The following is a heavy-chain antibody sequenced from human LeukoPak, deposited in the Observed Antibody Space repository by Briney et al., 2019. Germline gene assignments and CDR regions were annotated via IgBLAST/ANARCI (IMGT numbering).Heavy chain of an antibody. CDR1: GFTVSSTY. Sequence: GGSLRLSCLASGFTVSSTYMSWVRQAPGKGLEWVSYISSSGTTISYAQSVKGRFTITRDNAQNSLTLHMNTLRADDTAVYYCAKDGGTHFDHWGQGTLVTVSS. CDR3: AKDGGTHFDH. V-gene: IGHV3-48*01. CDR2: ISSSGTTI. D-gene: IGHD1-26*01. J-gene: IGHJ4*02.